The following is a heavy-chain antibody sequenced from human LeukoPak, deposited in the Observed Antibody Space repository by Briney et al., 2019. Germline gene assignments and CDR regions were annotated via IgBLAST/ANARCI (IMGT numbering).Heavy chain of an antibody. D-gene: IGHD3-10*01. V-gene: IGHV4-34*01. J-gene: IGHJ4*02. CDR1: GGSFSGYY. Sequence: SETLSLTCAVYGGSFSGYYWSWIRQPPGKGLEWIGEINHSGSTNCNPSLKSRVTISVDTSKNQFSLKLSSVTAADTAVYYCARARRYYYGSGSLFYFDYWGQGTLVTVSS. CDR2: INHSGST. CDR3: ARARRYYYGSGSLFYFDY.